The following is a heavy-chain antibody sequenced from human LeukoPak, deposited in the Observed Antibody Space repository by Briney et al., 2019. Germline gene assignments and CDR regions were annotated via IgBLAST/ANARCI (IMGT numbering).Heavy chain of an antibody. CDR3: AIVVRYSDAFDI. V-gene: IGHV1-69*04. J-gene: IGHJ3*02. Sequence: ASVKVSCKASGGTFSSYAISWVRQAPGQGLEWMGRIIAILGIANYAQKFQGRVTITADKSTSTAYMELSSLRSEDTAGYYCAIVVRYSDAFDIWGQGTMVTFSS. D-gene: IGHD2-15*01. CDR1: GGTFSSYA. CDR2: IIAILGIA.